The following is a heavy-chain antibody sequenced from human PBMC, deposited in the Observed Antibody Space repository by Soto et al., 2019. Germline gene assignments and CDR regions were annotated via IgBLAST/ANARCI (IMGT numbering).Heavy chain of an antibody. CDR2: IWYDGSNK. D-gene: IGHD6-19*01. CDR3: ARDRGEQWLVLFDY. Sequence: VQLVESGGGVVQPGRSLRLSCAASGFTFSSYGMHWVRQAPGKGLEWVAVIWYDGSNKYYADSVKGRFTISRDNSKNTLYLQMNSLRAEDTAVYYCARDRGEQWLVLFDYWGQGTLVTVSS. CDR1: GFTFSSYG. V-gene: IGHV3-33*01. J-gene: IGHJ4*02.